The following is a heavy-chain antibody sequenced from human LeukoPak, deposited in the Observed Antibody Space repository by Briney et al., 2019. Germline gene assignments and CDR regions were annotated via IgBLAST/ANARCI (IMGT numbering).Heavy chain of an antibody. D-gene: IGHD1-26*01. J-gene: IGHJ4*02. CDR2: IYISGST. V-gene: IGHV4-4*07. Sequence: SETLSLTCSVSGVSITNYYWAWIRQPAGKGLEWIGRIYISGSTNYNPSLKSRVSISIDKTNNHFSLKLRSVTAADTAVYYCARDYLVGAPLDSWGQGTLVTVSS. CDR1: GVSITNYY. CDR3: ARDYLVGAPLDS.